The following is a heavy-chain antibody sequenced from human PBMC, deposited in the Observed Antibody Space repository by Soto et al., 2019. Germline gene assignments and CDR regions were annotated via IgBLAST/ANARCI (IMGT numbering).Heavy chain of an antibody. CDR2: IYYSGST. J-gene: IGHJ4*02. CDR3: ARHADYGAGSYYMAPDFDY. D-gene: IGHD3-10*01. V-gene: IGHV4-39*01. CDR1: GGSISSSSYY. Sequence: QLQLQESGPGLVKPSETLSLTCTVSGGSISSSSYYWGWIRQPPGKGLEWIGSIYYSGSTYYNPSLKSRVTISVATSKNQFSLKLSSRTAADTSVYYCARHADYGAGSYYMAPDFDYWGQGTLVTVSS.